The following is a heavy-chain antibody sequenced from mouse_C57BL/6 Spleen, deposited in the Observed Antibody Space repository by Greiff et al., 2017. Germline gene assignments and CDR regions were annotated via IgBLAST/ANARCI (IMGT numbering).Heavy chain of an antibody. Sequence: EVMLVESGGGLVKPGGSLKLSCAASGFTFSDYGMHWVRQAPEKGLEWVAYISSGSSTIYYADTVKGRFTISRDNAKNTLFLQMTSLRSEDTAMYYCARLYSNYDYYAMDYWGQGTSVTVSS. D-gene: IGHD2-5*01. CDR1: GFTFSDYG. J-gene: IGHJ4*01. CDR3: ARLYSNYDYYAMDY. CDR2: ISSGSSTI. V-gene: IGHV5-17*01.